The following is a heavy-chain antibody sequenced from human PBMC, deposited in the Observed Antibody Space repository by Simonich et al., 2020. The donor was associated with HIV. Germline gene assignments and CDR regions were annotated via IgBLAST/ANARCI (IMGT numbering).Heavy chain of an antibody. Sequence: QLQVQESGPGLVKPSETLSLTCIVFGDSISSWTSYWSWIRQPPGKGLEWIGYMSYRGNTYYSPSLKSRLTISLDTSKNQFSLKVNSVTAADTAVYYCASTVNTAIDYWGQGTLVTVSS. CDR2: MSYRGNT. J-gene: IGHJ4*02. CDR3: ASTVNTAIDY. V-gene: IGHV4-61*01. CDR1: GDSISSWTSY. D-gene: IGHD5-18*01.